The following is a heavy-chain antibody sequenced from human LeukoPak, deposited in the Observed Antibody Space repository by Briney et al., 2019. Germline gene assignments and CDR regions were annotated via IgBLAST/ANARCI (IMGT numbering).Heavy chain of an antibody. D-gene: IGHD2-21*01. V-gene: IGHV3-7*01. CDR1: GFTFW. J-gene: IGHJ4*02. Sequence: GGSLRLSCSASGFTFWMNWVRQAPGKGLEWVANISQDGSKQNYVDSVKGRFTVSRDNAQNSLYLQMHSLRAEDTAVYYCARDPDILLGVNFDYWGQGALVIVSS. CDR2: ISQDGSKQ. CDR3: ARDPDILLGVNFDY.